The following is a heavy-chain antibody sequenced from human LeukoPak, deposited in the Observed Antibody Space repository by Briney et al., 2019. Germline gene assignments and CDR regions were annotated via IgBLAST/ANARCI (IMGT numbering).Heavy chain of an antibody. V-gene: IGHV4-61*02. J-gene: IGHJ6*03. CDR3: ARDRQLWLQGYYYYYMDV. Sequence: PSETLSLTCTVSGGSISSGSYYWSWIRQPAGKGLEWIGRIYTSGSTNYNPSLKSRVTISVDTSKNQFSLKLSSVTAADTAVYYCARDRQLWLQGYYYYYMDVWGKGTTVTVSS. CDR2: IYTSGST. CDR1: GGSISSGSYY. D-gene: IGHD5-18*01.